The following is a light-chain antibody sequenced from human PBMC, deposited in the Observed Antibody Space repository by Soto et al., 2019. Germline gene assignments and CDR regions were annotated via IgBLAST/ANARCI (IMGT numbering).Light chain of an antibody. CDR2: TAS. J-gene: IGKJ2*01. CDR3: QQGSNTPPYP. Sequence: DIQMDQSPSSLSASVGDRVTITCRASQSISSYLNWYQQRPGTAPKLLIHTASSLESEVPSRSSGSGPGTHSTPPTTGLQPEYFATYNDQQGSNTPPYPFGQGPKLE. V-gene: IGKV1-39*01. CDR1: QSISSY.